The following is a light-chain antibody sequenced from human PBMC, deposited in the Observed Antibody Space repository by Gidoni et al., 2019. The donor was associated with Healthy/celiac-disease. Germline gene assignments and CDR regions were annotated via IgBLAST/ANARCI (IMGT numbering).Light chain of an antibody. CDR1: QSISSY. V-gene: IGKV1-39*01. J-gene: IGKJ2*01. Sequence: DIQMTQSPSSLSASVGDRVTITCRASQSISSYLNWYQQKPGKAPKLLIYAASSWQSGVPSRFSGSGSGTDCTLTIRSLQPEEFATYYCQQSDSTPYTFGQGTKLEIK. CDR3: QQSDSTPYT. CDR2: AAS.